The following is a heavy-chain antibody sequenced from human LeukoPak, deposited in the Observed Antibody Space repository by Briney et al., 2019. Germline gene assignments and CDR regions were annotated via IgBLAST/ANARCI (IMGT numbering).Heavy chain of an antibody. D-gene: IGHD5-24*01. J-gene: IGHJ4*02. CDR1: GFTFDDYA. V-gene: IGHV3-9*01. CDR2: ISWNSGII. CDR3: ARESRDGYNWGDH. Sequence: GGSLRLSCAASGFTFDDYAMHWVRHAPGKGLEWVSGISWNSGIIGYADSVKGRFTISRDNPKNTLYLQMNSLRAEDTAVYYCARESRDGYNWGDHWGQGTLVTVSS.